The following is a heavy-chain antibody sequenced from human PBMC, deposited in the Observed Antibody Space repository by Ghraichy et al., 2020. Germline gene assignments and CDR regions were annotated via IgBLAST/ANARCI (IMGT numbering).Heavy chain of an antibody. J-gene: IGHJ5*02. CDR1: GYTFSSQG. CDR2: ISAYNGNT. D-gene: IGHD6-19*01. CDR3: ARDGYSSGWYGTGWFDP. Sequence: ASVKVSCKASGYTFSSQGISWERQAPGQRLERMGWISAYNGNTNYAQKLQGRVTMTTDTSTSTAYMELRSLRSDDTAVYYCARDGYSSGWYGTGWFDPWGQVSLVTVSS. V-gene: IGHV1-18*01.